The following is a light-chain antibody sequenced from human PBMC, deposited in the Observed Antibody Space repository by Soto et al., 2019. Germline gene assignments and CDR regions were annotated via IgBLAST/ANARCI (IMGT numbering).Light chain of an antibody. J-gene: IGLJ1*01. Sequence: QSALTQPPSASGSPGQSVTISCTGTKNDIGVYDFVSWYQHHPGKAPRLIIYEVVQRPSVVPDRFSGSKTGNTSSLTVSGLQAADEEDYFCKSYSGSNTYVFGSGTKLTVL. V-gene: IGLV2-8*01. CDR1: KNDIGVYDF. CDR3: KSYSGSNTYV. CDR2: EVV.